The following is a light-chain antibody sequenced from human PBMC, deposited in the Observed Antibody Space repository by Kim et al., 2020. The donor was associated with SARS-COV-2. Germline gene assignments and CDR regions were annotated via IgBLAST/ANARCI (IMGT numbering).Light chain of an antibody. J-gene: IGLJ2*01. V-gene: IGLV1-44*01. CDR3: AAWDGSLNGVV. Sequence: GQRVTRSCSGSSSNIVSNTVNWYQQLPGTAPKLLIYSNDQRPSGVPDRISGSKSGTSASLAISGLQSEDEADYYCAAWDGSLNGVVFGGGTQLTVL. CDR1: SSNIVSNT. CDR2: SND.